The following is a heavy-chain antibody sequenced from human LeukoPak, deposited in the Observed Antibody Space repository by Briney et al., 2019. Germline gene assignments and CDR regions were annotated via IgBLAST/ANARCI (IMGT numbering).Heavy chain of an antibody. V-gene: IGHV1-8*01. J-gene: IGHJ6*03. CDR2: MNPNSGNT. CDR1: GYTVTSYD. Sequence: ASVKVSCKASGYTVTSYDINWVRQATGQGLEWMGWMNPNSGNTGYAQKFQGRVTMTTDTSTSTAYMELMSLRSDDTAVYYCARVHGSGSYLSYMDVWGKGTPVTISS. CDR3: ARVHGSGSYLSYMDV. D-gene: IGHD3-10*01.